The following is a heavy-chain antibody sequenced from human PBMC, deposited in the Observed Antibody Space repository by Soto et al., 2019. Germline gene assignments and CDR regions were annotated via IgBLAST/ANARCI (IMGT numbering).Heavy chain of an antibody. J-gene: IGHJ5*02. D-gene: IGHD1-1*01. CDR3: ARDRYNWNDEGELWFDP. V-gene: IGHV3-11*01. CDR1: GFTFSDYY. CDR2: ISSSGSTI. Sequence: GGSLRLSCAASGFTFSDYYMSWIRQAPGKGLEWVSYISSSGSTIYYADSVKGRFTISRDNAKNSLYLQMNSLRAEDTAVYYCARDRYNWNDEGELWFDPWGQGTLVTVSS.